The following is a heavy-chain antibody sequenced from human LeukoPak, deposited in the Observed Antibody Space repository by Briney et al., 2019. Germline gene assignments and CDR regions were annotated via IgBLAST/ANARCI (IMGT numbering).Heavy chain of an antibody. Sequence: GGSLRLSCATSGFTFSSYPTCLVRQAPGKGLEYVLGISSNGDSTYYANSVKGRFTISRDNSKNTLYLQMGSLRPEDMAVYYCAIGTTRGSDSWGQGTLVTVSS. V-gene: IGHV3-64*01. J-gene: IGHJ4*02. CDR2: ISSNGDST. D-gene: IGHD1-1*01. CDR1: GFTFSSYP. CDR3: AIGTTRGSDS.